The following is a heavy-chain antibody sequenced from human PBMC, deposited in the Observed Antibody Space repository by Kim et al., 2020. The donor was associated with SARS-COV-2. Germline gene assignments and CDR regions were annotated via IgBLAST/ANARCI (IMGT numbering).Heavy chain of an antibody. CDR2: ISYSGSP. D-gene: IGHD2-15*01. V-gene: IGHV4-34*01. CDR3: ARGWIVMVVSTTTDWFDT. Sequence: SETLSLTCAVYGGSFSGYYWNWIRQSPGKGLEWIGEISYSGSPNYSPSLRSRVSISVDTSKNQFSLKLRSVTAADTAMYYCARGWIVMVVSTTTDWFDTWGPGIPVTVSS. CDR1: GGSFSGYY. J-gene: IGHJ5*02.